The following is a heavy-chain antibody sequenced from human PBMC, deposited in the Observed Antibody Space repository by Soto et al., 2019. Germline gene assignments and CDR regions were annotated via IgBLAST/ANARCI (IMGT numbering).Heavy chain of an antibody. V-gene: IGHV3-30-3*01. Sequence: GGSLRLSCAASGFTFSSYAMHWVRQAPGKGLEWVAVISYDGSNKYYADSVKGRFTISRDNSKNTLYLQMNSLRAEDTAVYYCARDGRRDSYYDFGVLAEYYFDYWGQGTLVTVPS. J-gene: IGHJ4*02. CDR3: ARDGRRDSYYDFGVLAEYYFDY. CDR1: GFTFSSYA. D-gene: IGHD3-3*01. CDR2: ISYDGSNK.